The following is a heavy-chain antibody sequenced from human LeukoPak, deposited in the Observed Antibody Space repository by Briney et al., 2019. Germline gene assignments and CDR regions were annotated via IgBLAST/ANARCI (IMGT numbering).Heavy chain of an antibody. Sequence: SETLSLTCTVSGGPISGGDFWWSWIRQPPGKDLEWVAYISKTGSAASHPSLKSRVIISVDTSKNQFFLKLTSVTAADTAVYYCARRWGSGSHTDWFDTWSQGTLVTVSS. V-gene: IGHV4-30-4*01. CDR2: ISKTGSA. D-gene: IGHD3-10*01. CDR3: ARRWGSGSHTDWFDT. J-gene: IGHJ5*02. CDR1: GGPISGGDFW.